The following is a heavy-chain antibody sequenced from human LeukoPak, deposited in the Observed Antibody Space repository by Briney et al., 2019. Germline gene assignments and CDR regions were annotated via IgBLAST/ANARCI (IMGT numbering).Heavy chain of an antibody. V-gene: IGHV3-30*02. J-gene: IGHJ3*02. D-gene: IGHD2-2*02. CDR2: IQYDRSNK. CDR1: GFTFSSYG. Sequence: AGCLRLSCAASGFTFSSYGMHWGRQAPRKGLERVAFIQYDRSNKYYADSVKGRFTISRDNSKNTLYLQMNSLRAEDTAVYYCANIIVLVPAAIRGYDAFDIWGQGTMVTVSS. CDR3: ANIIVLVPAAIRGYDAFDI.